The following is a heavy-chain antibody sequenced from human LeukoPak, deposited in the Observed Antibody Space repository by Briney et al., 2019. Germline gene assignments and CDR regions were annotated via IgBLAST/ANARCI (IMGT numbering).Heavy chain of an antibody. J-gene: IGHJ3*02. CDR2: ISGGGAST. CDR1: GFTFTSYG. D-gene: IGHD3-16*02. CDR3: ALNGREIPSGAFDI. Sequence: GGSLRLSCAASGFTFTSYGMTWVREAPGKGLEWVSAISGGGASTYYADSVKGRFTISRDNSKNTLYLQMNSLRVEDTAVYYCALNGREIPSGAFDIWGQGTVVTVSS. V-gene: IGHV3-23*01.